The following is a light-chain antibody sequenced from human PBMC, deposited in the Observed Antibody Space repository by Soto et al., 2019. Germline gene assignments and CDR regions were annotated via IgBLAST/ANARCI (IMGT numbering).Light chain of an antibody. Sequence: IVLTQSPATLSLSPGERATLSCRACQSLINFVAWYQHKPGQPPRLLIYDASKRATGIPTRFSGSGSGTDFTLTISSLQPEDFAVYYCQQRSNWPDAFGQGTRLEI. CDR3: QQRSNWPDA. V-gene: IGKV3-11*01. J-gene: IGKJ5*01. CDR1: QSLINF. CDR2: DAS.